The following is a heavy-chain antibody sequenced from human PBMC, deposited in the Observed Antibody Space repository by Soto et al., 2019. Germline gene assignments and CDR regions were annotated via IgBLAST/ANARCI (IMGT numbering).Heavy chain of an antibody. CDR2: INPATGAA. D-gene: IGHD3-3*01. Sequence: QLHLVQSGAVVKKPGASVTVSCSASGYPVTAYYMHWVRQAPGRGLEWMGGINPATGAAKYTQTFQGRVTMPRDPSTSTVFMELSGLTPEDTAVFYCARGGGVGVAGSAAFDMWGQGTLVTVSS. V-gene: IGHV1-2*02. CDR3: ARGGGVGVAGSAAFDM. CDR1: GYPVTAYY. J-gene: IGHJ3*02.